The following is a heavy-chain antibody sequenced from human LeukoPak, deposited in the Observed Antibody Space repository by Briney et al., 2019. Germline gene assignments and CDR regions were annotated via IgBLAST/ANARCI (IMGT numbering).Heavy chain of an antibody. CDR1: GFTFSSYS. V-gene: IGHV3-48*02. J-gene: IGHJ4*02. CDR3: ARELEALTSPAYIAAAGTELDY. CDR2: ISSSSSTI. Sequence: PGGSLRLSCAASGFTFSSYSMNWVRQAPGKGLEWVSYISSSSSTIYYADSVKGRFTISRDNAKNSLYLQMNSLRDEDTAVYYCARELEALTSPAYIAAAGTELDYWGQGTLVTVSS. D-gene: IGHD6-13*01.